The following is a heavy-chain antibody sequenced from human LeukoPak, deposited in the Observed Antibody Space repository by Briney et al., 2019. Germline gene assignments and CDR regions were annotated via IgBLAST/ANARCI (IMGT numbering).Heavy chain of an antibody. CDR3: ARVSREGQDTALDY. CDR1: GGSISSYY. Sequence: PSETLSLTCTVSGGSISSYYWSWIRQPAGKGLEWIGRIYTSGSTNYNPSLKSRVTMSVDTSKNQFSLKLSSVTAADTAVYYCARVSREGQDTALDYWGQGTLVTVSS. V-gene: IGHV4-4*07. CDR2: IYTSGST. D-gene: IGHD5-24*01. J-gene: IGHJ4*02.